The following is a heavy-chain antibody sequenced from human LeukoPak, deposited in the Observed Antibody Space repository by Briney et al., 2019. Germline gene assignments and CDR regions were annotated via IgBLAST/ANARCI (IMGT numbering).Heavy chain of an antibody. Sequence: GGSLRLSCAASGINFRSSGMHWVRQAPGKGLEWVTFIQNDGSDKSYAASVKGRFTISRDNSKNTVYLHMNSLRADDTALYYCARGGGRAAAGRFDYWGQGTLVTVSS. CDR1: GINFRSSG. D-gene: IGHD6-13*01. J-gene: IGHJ4*02. V-gene: IGHV3-30*02. CDR3: ARGGGRAAAGRFDY. CDR2: IQNDGSDK.